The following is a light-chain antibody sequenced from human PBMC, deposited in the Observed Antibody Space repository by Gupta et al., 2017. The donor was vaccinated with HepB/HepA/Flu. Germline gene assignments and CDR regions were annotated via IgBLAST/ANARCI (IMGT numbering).Light chain of an antibody. CDR3: QVWDSSSDHPV. V-gene: IGLV3-21*04. J-gene: IGLJ3*02. Sequence: SYVLTQPPSVSVAPGEKPRITCGGNNIGGKSVHWHQQKPGQAPVLVISYDSDRPSGIPERFSGSNSGNTATLTISRVEAGDEADYYCQVWDSSSDHPVFGGGTTLTVL. CDR1: NIGGKS. CDR2: YDS.